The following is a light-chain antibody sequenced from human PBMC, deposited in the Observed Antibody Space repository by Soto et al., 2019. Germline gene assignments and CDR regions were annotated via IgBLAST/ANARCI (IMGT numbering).Light chain of an antibody. CDR1: QSVGSD. CDR3: QKYNDRPIS. J-gene: IGKJ5*01. CDR2: GAS. Sequence: KVISRSPPTLSESPGERATLSCRASQSVGSDLAWYQQKPGQAPRLLIYGASTRATGIPARFSGSGSGTEFTFTVSSLQSEDFAVYYCQKYNDRPISFGQGTPVELK. V-gene: IGKV3-15*01.